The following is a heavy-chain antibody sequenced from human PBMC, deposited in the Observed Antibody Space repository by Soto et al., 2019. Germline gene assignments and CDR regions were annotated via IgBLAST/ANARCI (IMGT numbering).Heavy chain of an antibody. J-gene: IGHJ4*02. V-gene: IGHV3-30*18. CDR3: AKDSRIVVVTAPYDY. D-gene: IGHD2-21*02. CDR2: ISYDGSNK. Sequence: QVQLVESGGGVVQPGRSLRLSCAASGFTFSSYGMHWVRQAPGKWLEWVAVISYDGSNKYYADSVKGRFTISRDNSKNTLYLQMNSLRAEDTAVYYCAKDSRIVVVTAPYDYWGQGTLVTVSS. CDR1: GFTFSSYG.